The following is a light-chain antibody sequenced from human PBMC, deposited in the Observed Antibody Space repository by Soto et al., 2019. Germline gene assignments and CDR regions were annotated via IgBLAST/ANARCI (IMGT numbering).Light chain of an antibody. CDR3: QQYGSPVT. V-gene: IGKV3-20*01. Sequence: EIVLTQSPGTLSLSPGERATLSCRASQSVSSSYLAWYQQKPGQAPRLLIYGASSRATGIPDRFIGSGSGTDFTLTFSRLEPEDFAVYYCQQYGSPVTFGQGTKV. CDR2: GAS. CDR1: QSVSSSY. J-gene: IGKJ1*01.